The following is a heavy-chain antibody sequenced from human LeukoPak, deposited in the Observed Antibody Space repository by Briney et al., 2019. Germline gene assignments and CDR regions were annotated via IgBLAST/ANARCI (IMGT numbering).Heavy chain of an antibody. D-gene: IGHD3-10*01. CDR1: GGSISSSDW. CDR2: IYHSGST. J-gene: IGHJ4*02. V-gene: IGHV4-4*02. Sequence: KASETLSLTCAVSGGSISSSDWWSWVRQPPGKGLEWIGEIYHSGSTNYNPSLKSRVTISVDTSKNQFSLKLSSVTAADTAVYYCARRPSYYYGSGSYRYFDYWGQGTLVTVSS. CDR3: ARRPSYYYGSGSYRYFDY.